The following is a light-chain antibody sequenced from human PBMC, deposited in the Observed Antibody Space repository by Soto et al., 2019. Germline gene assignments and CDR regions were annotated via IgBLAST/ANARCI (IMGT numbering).Light chain of an antibody. CDR3: QQLKSYPQT. V-gene: IGKV1-9*01. J-gene: IGKJ1*01. CDR2: AAS. CDR1: QGISSY. Sequence: DLQLTQSPSFLSASVGDRVTITRRASQGISSYLAWYQKKPGKAPKILMYAASTLQSGVPSRFSGSGSGTEFNLTISRLQTEDFATYYCQQLKSYPQTFGQGTKVDIK.